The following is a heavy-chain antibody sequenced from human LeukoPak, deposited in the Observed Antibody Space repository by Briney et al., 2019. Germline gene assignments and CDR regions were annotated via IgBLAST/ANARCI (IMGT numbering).Heavy chain of an antibody. Sequence: WASVKVSCKASGYTFTSYGISWVRQAPGQGLEWMGWISAYNGNTNYAQKLQGRVTMTTDTPTSTAYMELRSLRSDDTAVYYCASMVWFGELLYDYWGQGTLVTVSS. CDR3: ASMVWFGELLYDY. CDR2: ISAYNGNT. J-gene: IGHJ4*02. V-gene: IGHV1-18*01. D-gene: IGHD3-10*01. CDR1: GYTFTSYG.